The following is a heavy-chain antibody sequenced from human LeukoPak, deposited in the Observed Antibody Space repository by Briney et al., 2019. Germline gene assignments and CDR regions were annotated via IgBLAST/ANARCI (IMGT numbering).Heavy chain of an antibody. J-gene: IGHJ4*02. Sequence: GGSLRLSCAASGFTFSSYGMHWVRQAPGKGLEWVAVISYDGSNKYYADSVKGRFTISRDNSKNTLYLQMNSLRAEDTAVYYCAKGWSRTGTTVGVDYWGQGTLVTVSS. CDR3: AKGWSRTGTTVGVDY. D-gene: IGHD1-7*01. V-gene: IGHV3-30*18. CDR1: GFTFSSYG. CDR2: ISYDGSNK.